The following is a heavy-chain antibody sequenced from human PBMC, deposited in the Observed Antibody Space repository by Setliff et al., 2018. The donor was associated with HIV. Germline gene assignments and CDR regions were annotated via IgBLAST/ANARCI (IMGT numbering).Heavy chain of an antibody. V-gene: IGHV1-69*05. J-gene: IGHJ1*01. CDR3: ARGWSEDTAMVQVEYFHQ. CDR2: TTPLLDTT. CDR1: GNTFSSYG. D-gene: IGHD5-18*01. Sequence: SVKVSCKASGNTFSSYGITWVRQAPGQGLEWMGGTTPLLDTTNYAQKFQGRVTITTDEPTNTVYMELSGLRSEDTAVYYCARGWSEDTAMVQVEYFHQWGQGTLVTVSS.